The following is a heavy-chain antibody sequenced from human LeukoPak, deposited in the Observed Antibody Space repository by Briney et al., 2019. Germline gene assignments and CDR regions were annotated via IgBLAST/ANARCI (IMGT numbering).Heavy chain of an antibody. CDR3: ARLDVTRGLNYFDY. V-gene: IGHV4-39*07. J-gene: IGHJ4*02. CDR1: GGSISCTYY. CDR2: IYYSGKT. D-gene: IGHD4/OR15-4a*01. Sequence: MSSETLSLTCTVSGGSISCTYYWCWVRQPPGKGLEWIGSIYYSGKTYYNTSLKSRLIISVDTSKNQFSLKLSSVTAADTAVYYCARLDVTRGLNYFDYWGQGTLVTVSS.